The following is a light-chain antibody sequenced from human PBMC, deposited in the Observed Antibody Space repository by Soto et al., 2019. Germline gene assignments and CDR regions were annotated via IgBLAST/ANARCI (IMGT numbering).Light chain of an antibody. Sequence: QSALTQPASVSGSPGQSITISCTGTSSDVGSYYSVSWYKQHPGKAPKLMIYEVSNRPSGVSNRFSGSKSGNTASLTISGLQAEDEADYYCSSYTSSSTLVFGTGTKLTVL. CDR2: EVS. CDR1: SSDVGSYYS. CDR3: SSYTSSSTLV. J-gene: IGLJ1*01. V-gene: IGLV2-14*01.